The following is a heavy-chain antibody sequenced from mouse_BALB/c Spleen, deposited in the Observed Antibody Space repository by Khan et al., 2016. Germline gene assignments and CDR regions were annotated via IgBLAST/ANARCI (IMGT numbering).Heavy chain of an antibody. J-gene: IGHJ1*01. CDR2: INTYSGES. CDR1: GYTFTNYG. D-gene: IGHD1-1*01. V-gene: IGHV9-3-1*01. Sequence: QVQLKQFGPELKKPGKTVKISCKASGYTFTNYGMNWVKQAPGKGLKWMGWINTYSGESTYADDFKGRFAFSLETSANTAYLQINNLKNEDTATYFCARYRYYYGSSRYCEVWGAGTTVTVSS. CDR3: ARYRYYYGSSRYCEV.